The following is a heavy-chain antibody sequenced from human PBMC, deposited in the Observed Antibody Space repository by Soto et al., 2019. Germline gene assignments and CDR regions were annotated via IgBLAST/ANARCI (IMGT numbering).Heavy chain of an antibody. CDR2: IYYSGST. J-gene: IGHJ4*02. CDR3: ARDKHGDFDY. Sequence: SETLSLTCTVSGGSISSYYWSWIRQPPGKGLEWIGYIYYSGSTNYNPSLKGRVTISVDTSKNQFSLKLSSVTAADTAVYYCARDKHGDFDYWGQGTLVTVSS. CDR1: GGSISSYY. D-gene: IGHD4-17*01. V-gene: IGHV4-59*01.